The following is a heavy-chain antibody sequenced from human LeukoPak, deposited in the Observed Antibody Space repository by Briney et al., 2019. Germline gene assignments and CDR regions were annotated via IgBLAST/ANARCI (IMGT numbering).Heavy chain of an antibody. V-gene: IGHV4-31*03. J-gene: IGHJ4*02. CDR3: ARATHKTTMVRGPPYYFDY. CDR1: GGSISSGGYY. Sequence: PSETLSLTCTVSGGSISSGGYYWSWIRQHPGKGLEWIGYIYYSGSTYYNPSLKSRVTISVDTSKNQFSLKLSSVTAADTAVYYCARATHKTTMVRGPPYYFDYWGRGTLVTVSS. D-gene: IGHD3-10*01. CDR2: IYYSGST.